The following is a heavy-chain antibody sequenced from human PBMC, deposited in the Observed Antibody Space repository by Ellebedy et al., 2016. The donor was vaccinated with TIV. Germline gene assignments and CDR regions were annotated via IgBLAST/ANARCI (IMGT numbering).Heavy chain of an antibody. Sequence: GESLKISCAVSGLTVSNNYMRWVRQAPGKGLVWVSRISYDGSSPTYADSVKGRFTTFRDNAKNTLYLQMNSLRVEDTAVYYCTRGSVISMIQGVKRVYYSGMDVWGQGTTVTVSS. CDR2: ISYDGSSP. J-gene: IGHJ6*02. CDR1: GLTVSNNY. D-gene: IGHD3-10*01. V-gene: IGHV3-74*01. CDR3: TRGSVISMIQGVKRVYYSGMDV.